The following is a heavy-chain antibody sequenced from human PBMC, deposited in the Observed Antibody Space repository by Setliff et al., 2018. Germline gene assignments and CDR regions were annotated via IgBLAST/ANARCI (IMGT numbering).Heavy chain of an antibody. V-gene: IGHV1-2*02. D-gene: IGHD2-15*01. Sequence: GASVKVSCKASGFTFTDHYMHWVRQAPGQGPEWMGWISLHSGGTNYAQKFQDRVTMTSDTSITTAYMELSSLTSDDRAIYYCARGRIGSTWTGDYWGQGTLVTVPS. CDR3: ARGRIGSTWTGDY. J-gene: IGHJ4*02. CDR2: ISLHSGGT. CDR1: GFTFTDHY.